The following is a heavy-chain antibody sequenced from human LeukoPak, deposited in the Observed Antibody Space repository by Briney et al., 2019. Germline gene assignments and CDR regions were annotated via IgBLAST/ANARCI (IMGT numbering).Heavy chain of an antibody. Sequence: GGSLRLSCAASGFTFSSYSMNWVRQAPGKGLEWVSSISSSGSYINYADSVKGRFIISRDNAKNSLYLQMNSLRAEDTAVYYCARDEAAAGTSDYWGQGTLVTVSS. V-gene: IGHV3-21*01. CDR1: GFTFSSYS. D-gene: IGHD6-13*01. CDR2: ISSSGSYI. J-gene: IGHJ4*02. CDR3: ARDEAAAGTSDY.